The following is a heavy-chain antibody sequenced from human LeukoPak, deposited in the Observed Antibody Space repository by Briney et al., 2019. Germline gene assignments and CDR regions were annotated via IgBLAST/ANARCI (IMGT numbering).Heavy chain of an antibody. CDR2: IYTSGST. J-gene: IGHJ5*02. D-gene: IGHD3-9*01. CDR1: GGSISSYY. V-gene: IGHV4-4*07. Sequence: PSETLSLTCTVSGGSISSYYWSWIRQPAGKGLEWIGRIYTSGSTNYNPSLKSRVTMSVDTSKNRFSLKLSSVTAADTAVYYCARDSADFDWLFQNIWFDPWGQGTLVTVSS. CDR3: ARDSADFDWLFQNIWFDP.